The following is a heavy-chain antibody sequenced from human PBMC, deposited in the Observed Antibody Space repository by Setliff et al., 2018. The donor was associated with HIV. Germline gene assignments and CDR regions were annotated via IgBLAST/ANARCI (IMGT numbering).Heavy chain of an antibody. V-gene: IGHV1-2*02. Sequence: ASVKVSCKASGYTFTGYYMHWVRQAPGQGLEWMGWINPNSGGTNYAQKFQGRVTMTRDTSISTAYMELSRLRSDDTAAYYCATGPNCSGGSCYSNWFDPWGQGTLVTVSS. J-gene: IGHJ5*02. CDR1: GYTFTGYY. D-gene: IGHD2-15*01. CDR3: ATGPNCSGGSCYSNWFDP. CDR2: INPNSGGT.